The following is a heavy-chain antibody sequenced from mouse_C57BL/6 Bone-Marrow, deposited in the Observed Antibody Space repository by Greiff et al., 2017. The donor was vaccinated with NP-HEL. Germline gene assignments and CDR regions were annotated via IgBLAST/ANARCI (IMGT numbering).Heavy chain of an antibody. CDR2: INPNNGGT. V-gene: IGHV1-18*01. D-gene: IGHD3-3*01. CDR1: GYTFTDYN. CDR3: ARYPDSFSAWFAY. Sequence: VQLQQSGPELVKPGASVKIPCKASGYTFTDYNMDWVKQSHGKSLEWIGDINPNNGGTIYNQKFKGKATLTVDKSSSTAYMELRSLTSEDTAVYYCARYPDSFSAWFAYWGQGTLVTVSA. J-gene: IGHJ3*01.